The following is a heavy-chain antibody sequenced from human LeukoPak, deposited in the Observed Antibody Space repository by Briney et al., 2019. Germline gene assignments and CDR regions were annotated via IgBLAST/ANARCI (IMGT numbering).Heavy chain of an antibody. J-gene: IGHJ3*02. Sequence: PSETLSLTCTVSGGSISSSSYYWGWIRQPPGKGLEWIGSIYYSGSTYYNPSLKSRVTISVDTSKNQFSLKLSSVTAADTAVYYCARVTYYYGSGRLSAFDIWGQGTMVTVSS. D-gene: IGHD3-10*01. CDR1: GGSISSSSYY. CDR3: ARVTYYYGSGRLSAFDI. V-gene: IGHV4-39*07. CDR2: IYYSGST.